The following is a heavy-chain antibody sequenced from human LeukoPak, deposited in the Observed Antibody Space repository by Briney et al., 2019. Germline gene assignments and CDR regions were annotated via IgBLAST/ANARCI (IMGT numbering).Heavy chain of an antibody. CDR3: TTLKIFGVVTYYFDY. CDR1: GFTFSNAW. Sequence: PGGSLRLSCAASGFTFSNAWMSWVRQAPGKGLEWVGRINSKTDGGTTDYAAPVKGRFTISRDDSKNTLYLQMNSLKTEDTAVYYCTTLKIFGVVTYYFDYWGQGTLVTVSS. J-gene: IGHJ4*02. D-gene: IGHD3-3*01. V-gene: IGHV3-15*01. CDR2: INSKTDGGTT.